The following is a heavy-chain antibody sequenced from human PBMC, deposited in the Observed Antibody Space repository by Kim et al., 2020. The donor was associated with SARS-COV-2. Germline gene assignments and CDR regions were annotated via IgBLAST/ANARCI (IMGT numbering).Heavy chain of an antibody. V-gene: IGHV3-7*04. Sequence: KGRLTISRDNAKNSLYLQMNSLRAEDTAVYYCVKGYCSGGSCYRPKIFDYWGQGTLVTVSS. CDR3: VKGYCSGGSCYRPKIFDY. D-gene: IGHD2-15*01. J-gene: IGHJ4*02.